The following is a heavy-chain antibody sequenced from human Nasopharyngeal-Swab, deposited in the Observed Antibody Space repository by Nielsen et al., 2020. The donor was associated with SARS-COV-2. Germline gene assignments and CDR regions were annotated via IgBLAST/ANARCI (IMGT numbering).Heavy chain of an antibody. CDR2: INQDGSQK. D-gene: IGHD1-14*01. CDR3: ARDPEYSALDI. CDR1: GFTFSRSW. Sequence: GESLKISCAASGFTFSRSWMAWVRQAPGKGLEWVANINQDGSQKYYVDSVKGRFTISRDNAENSLYLQMDSLRADDTAVYYCARDPEYSALDIWGQGTMVTFSS. J-gene: IGHJ3*02. V-gene: IGHV3-7*01.